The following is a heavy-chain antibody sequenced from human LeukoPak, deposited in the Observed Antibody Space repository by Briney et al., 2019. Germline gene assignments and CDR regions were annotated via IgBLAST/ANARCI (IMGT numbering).Heavy chain of an antibody. Sequence: ASVKVSCKASGYTFSGHYMHWVRQAPGQGLEWMGWINPNGDDTNYAQKFQGRVTMTRDTSISTAYMELNRLRADDTALYYCATDPPNPGICYDYWGQGTLVTVSS. CDR2: INPNGDDT. CDR3: ATDPPNPGICYDY. CDR1: GYTFSGHY. V-gene: IGHV1-2*02. D-gene: IGHD3-10*01. J-gene: IGHJ4*02.